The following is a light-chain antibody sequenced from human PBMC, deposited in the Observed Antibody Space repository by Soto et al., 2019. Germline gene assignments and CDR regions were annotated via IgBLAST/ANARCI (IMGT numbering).Light chain of an antibody. CDR2: DAS. CDR1: QSVSSY. Sequence: EIVLTQSPATLSLSPGERATLSCRASQSVSSYLAWYQQKPGQAPRLLIYDASNRATGIPARFSGSGSGTDFTLTISSLEPEDFAVYYCQQRSHWRYTFGQGTKLEIK. J-gene: IGKJ2*01. V-gene: IGKV3-11*01. CDR3: QQRSHWRYT.